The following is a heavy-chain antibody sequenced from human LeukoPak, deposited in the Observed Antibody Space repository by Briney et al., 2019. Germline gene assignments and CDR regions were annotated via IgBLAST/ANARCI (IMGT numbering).Heavy chain of an antibody. CDR1: GFTFTSSA. CDR2: IVVGSGNT. V-gene: IGHV1-58*01. CDR3: AAVLFSGYYYDDAFDI. J-gene: IGHJ3*02. D-gene: IGHD3-22*01. Sequence: ASVKVSCKASGFTFTSSAVQWVRQARGQRLEWIGWIVVGSGNTNYAQKFQERVTITRDMSTSTAYMELSSLRSEDTAVYYCAAVLFSGYYYDDAFDIWGQGTMVTVSS.